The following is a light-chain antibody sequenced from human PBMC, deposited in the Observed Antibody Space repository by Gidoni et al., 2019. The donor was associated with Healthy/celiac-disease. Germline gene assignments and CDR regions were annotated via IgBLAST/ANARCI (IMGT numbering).Light chain of an antibody. CDR2: AES. Sequence: DIQLTQSPSSLSASVGDRVTITCRVSQSISSYLNWYQQKPGKAPKLLIYAESSLQSGVQSRFSGSGSGTDFTLTISSLQPEDFATYYCQQSYSTLRRSFGQGTKLEIK. CDR1: QSISSY. J-gene: IGKJ2*03. V-gene: IGKV1-39*01. CDR3: QQSYSTLRRS.